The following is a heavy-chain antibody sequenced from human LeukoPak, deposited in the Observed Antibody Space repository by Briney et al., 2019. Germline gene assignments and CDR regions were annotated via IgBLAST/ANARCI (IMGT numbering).Heavy chain of an antibody. Sequence: ASVKVSCKASGYTFTGYYMHWVRQAPGQGLEWMGWINPNSGGTDYAQKFQGRVTMTRDTSISTAYMELSRLRSDDTAVYYCARDLGYCSSTSCWNWFDPWGQGTLVTVSS. CDR3: ARDLGYCSSTSCWNWFDP. D-gene: IGHD2-2*01. V-gene: IGHV1-2*02. CDR1: GYTFTGYY. J-gene: IGHJ5*02. CDR2: INPNSGGT.